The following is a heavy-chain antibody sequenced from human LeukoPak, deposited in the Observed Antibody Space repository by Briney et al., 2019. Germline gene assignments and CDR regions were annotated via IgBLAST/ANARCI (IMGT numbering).Heavy chain of an antibody. CDR1: GFTFSSYS. Sequence: AGGSLRLSCEASGFTFSSYSMNWVRQAPGKGLEWISYISTSTTTIYYANSVKGRFTISRDNSKNSLYLQMNSLRTEDTALYYCAKDKAGRDGYNLYAFDIWGQGTMVTVSS. V-gene: IGHV3-48*04. D-gene: IGHD5-24*01. CDR2: ISTSTTTI. J-gene: IGHJ3*02. CDR3: AKDKAGRDGYNLYAFDI.